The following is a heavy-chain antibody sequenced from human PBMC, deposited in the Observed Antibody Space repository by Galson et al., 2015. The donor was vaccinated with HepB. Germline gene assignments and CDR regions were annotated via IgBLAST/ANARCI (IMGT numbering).Heavy chain of an antibody. CDR2: IWVDGSNR. D-gene: IGHD3-10*01. CDR1: GFIVSSYG. J-gene: IGHJ4*02. Sequence: SLRLSGAASGFIVSSYGMHWVRQAPGKGLEWVAAIWVDGSNRYYADSVKGRFTISRDNSENTLYLQMNNVGFDDTAVYFCAKATGGGYPTATYYWGQGTLVTVSS. V-gene: IGHV3-33*03. CDR3: AKATGGGYPTATYY.